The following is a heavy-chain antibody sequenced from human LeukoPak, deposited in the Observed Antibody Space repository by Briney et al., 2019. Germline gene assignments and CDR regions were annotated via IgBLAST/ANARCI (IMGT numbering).Heavy chain of an antibody. CDR3: ARMYCSSTSCHDC. CDR2: IYYSGST. D-gene: IGHD2-2*01. J-gene: IGHJ4*02. V-gene: IGHV4-59*01. Sequence: KPSETLSLTCTGSGGSISSYYWSWIRQPPGKGLEWIGYIYYSGSTNYNPSLKSRVTISVDTSKNQFSLKLSSVTAADTAVYYCARMYCSSTSCHDCWGQGTLVTVSS. CDR1: GGSISSYY.